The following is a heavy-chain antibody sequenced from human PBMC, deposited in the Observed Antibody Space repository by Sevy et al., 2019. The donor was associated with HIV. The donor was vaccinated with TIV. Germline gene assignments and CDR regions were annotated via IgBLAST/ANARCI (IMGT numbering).Heavy chain of an antibody. J-gene: IGHJ4*02. V-gene: IGHV3-49*03. CDR3: TRGLATADTPEYYFDY. D-gene: IGHD5-12*01. CDR2: ITRNSYEAYGGTT. Sequence: GGSLRLSCTTSGFTFDDYAMSWFRQAPGKGLEWVAFITRNSYEAYGGTTDYGASVKGRFIISIDDSKSIAYLQMSSLKTEDTAVYYCTRGLATADTPEYYFDYWGQGTLVTVSS. CDR1: GFTFDDYA.